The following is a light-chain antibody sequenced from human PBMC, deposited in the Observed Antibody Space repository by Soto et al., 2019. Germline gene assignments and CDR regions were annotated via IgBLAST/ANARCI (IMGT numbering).Light chain of an antibody. Sequence: EIQMTQSPSSLSASLGDRVTITCRASQSVSSFLNWYQMKPGRAPRHLIFAVSTLQSGVPSRFSGSGSETDFTLTITILQPEDAANYYCQQSFSSEYTFGQGTKLEI. CDR2: AVS. J-gene: IGKJ2*01. V-gene: IGKV1-39*01. CDR3: QQSFSSEYT. CDR1: QSVSSF.